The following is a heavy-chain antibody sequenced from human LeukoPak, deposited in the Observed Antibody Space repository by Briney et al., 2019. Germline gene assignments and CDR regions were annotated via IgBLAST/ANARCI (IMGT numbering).Heavy chain of an antibody. D-gene: IGHD2-15*01. V-gene: IGHV4-59*01. Sequence: SETLSLTCTVSGGSISPYYWTWMRQPPGKGLEWIAFIYYNGSTNYNPSLKSRVTILVDTSKNQFSLKVNSVTAADTAVYYCARGGWSMDVWGKGTTVTVSS. CDR1: GGSISPYY. J-gene: IGHJ6*03. CDR3: ARGGWSMDV. CDR2: IYYNGST.